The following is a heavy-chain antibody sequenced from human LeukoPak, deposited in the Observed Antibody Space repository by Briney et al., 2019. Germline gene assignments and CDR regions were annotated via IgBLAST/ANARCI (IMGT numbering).Heavy chain of an antibody. J-gene: IGHJ4*02. V-gene: IGHV4-34*01. CDR1: GGSFSGYY. CDR2: INHSGST. Sequence: SETLSLTCAVYGGSFSGYYWSWIRQPSGKGLEWIGEINHSGSTNYNPSLKSRVTISVDTSKNQFSLKLSSVTAADTAVYYCARGGGRYCSSTSCYPDYWGQGTLVTVSS. D-gene: IGHD2-2*01. CDR3: ARGGGRYCSSTSCYPDY.